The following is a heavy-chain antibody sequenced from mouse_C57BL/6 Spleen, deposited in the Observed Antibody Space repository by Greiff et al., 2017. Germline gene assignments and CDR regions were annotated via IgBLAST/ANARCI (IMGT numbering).Heavy chain of an antibody. CDR3: ARSEVPGDFDV. Sequence: QVQLQQPGAELVMPGASVKLSCKASGYTFTSYWMHWVKQRPGQGLEWIGEIDPSDSYTNYNQKFKGKSTLTVDKSSSTAYMHLSSLTSEDSAVYYCARSEVPGDFDVWGTGTTVTVSS. CDR1: GYTFTSYW. D-gene: IGHD4-1*01. V-gene: IGHV1-69*01. CDR2: IDPSDSYT. J-gene: IGHJ1*03.